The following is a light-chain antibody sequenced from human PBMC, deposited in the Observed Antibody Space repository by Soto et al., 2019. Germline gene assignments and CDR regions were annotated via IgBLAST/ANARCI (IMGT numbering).Light chain of an antibody. CDR1: RSDVGGYNY. V-gene: IGLV2-14*01. J-gene: IGLJ1*01. CDR2: DVS. CDR3: SSYTSSSTRV. Sequence: QSALIQPASVSGSPGQSITISCTGTRSDVGGYNYVSWYQQHPGKAPKLMIYDVSNRPSGVSNRFSGSKSGNTASLSISGLQAEDEADYYCSSYTSSSTRVFGTGTKVTVL.